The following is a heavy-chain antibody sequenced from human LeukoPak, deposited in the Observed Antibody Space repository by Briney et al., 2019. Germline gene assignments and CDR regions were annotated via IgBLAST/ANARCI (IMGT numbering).Heavy chain of an antibody. Sequence: ASVKVSFKFSGYTLTELSMHWVRQAPGKGLEWMGGFDPEDGETIYAQKFQGRVTMTEDTSTDTAYMELSSLRSEDTAVYYCATLNYYYGMDVWGQGTTVTVSS. CDR3: ATLNYYYGMDV. V-gene: IGHV1-24*01. J-gene: IGHJ6*02. CDR1: GYTLTELS. CDR2: FDPEDGET.